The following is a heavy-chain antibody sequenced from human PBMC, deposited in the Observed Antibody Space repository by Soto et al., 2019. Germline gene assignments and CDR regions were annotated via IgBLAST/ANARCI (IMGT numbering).Heavy chain of an antibody. Sequence: GGSLRLSCAASGFTFSGHWMSWVRQAPGKGLEWVANINEDGSDKNYADSVKGRFTISRDNAKNSLFLQMNSLRAEDTAVYYCARDMPNIRWFDPWGQGTLVTVSS. V-gene: IGHV3-7*05. J-gene: IGHJ5*02. CDR3: ARDMPNIRWFDP. CDR1: GFTFSGHW. CDR2: INEDGSDK. D-gene: IGHD2-2*01.